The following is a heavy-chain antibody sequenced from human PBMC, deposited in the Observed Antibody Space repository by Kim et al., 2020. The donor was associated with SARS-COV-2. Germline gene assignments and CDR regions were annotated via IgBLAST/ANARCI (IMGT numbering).Heavy chain of an antibody. CDR1: GFTFSSYA. CDR2: ISGSGSST. CDR3: AKVISYGFSCGFFFSCIDV. D-gene: IGHD3-22*01. Sequence: GGSLRLSCAASGFTFSSYAMTWVRQAPGKGLEWVSVISGSGSSTYYADSVKGRFTISRDNSKNTLYLQMNSLRAEDTAIYYCAKVISYGFSCGFFFSCIDVWGQGTLVTVSS. J-gene: IGHJ4*03. V-gene: IGHV3-23*01.